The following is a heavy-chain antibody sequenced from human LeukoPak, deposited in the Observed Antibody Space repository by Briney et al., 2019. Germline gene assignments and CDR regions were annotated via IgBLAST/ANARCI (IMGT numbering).Heavy chain of an antibody. CDR3: AKDRESSPRPYFFDY. V-gene: IGHV3-74*01. J-gene: IGHJ4*02. CDR1: GFSLSNYW. CDR2: ISPDGSQT. Sequence: PGGSLRLSCAASGFSLSNYWMHWVRQAPGKGLMWVSQISPDGSQTFYADSVKGRFTISRDNAKNTLYLQMNSLRAEDTAVYYCAKDRESSPRPYFFDYWGQGTLVTVSS. D-gene: IGHD6-13*01.